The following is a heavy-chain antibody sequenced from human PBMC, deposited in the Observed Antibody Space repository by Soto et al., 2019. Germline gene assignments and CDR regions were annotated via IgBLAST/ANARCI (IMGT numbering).Heavy chain of an antibody. CDR1: GGSFSGYY. V-gene: IGHV4-34*01. CDR2: INHSGST. CDR3: ARGTTVIEY. J-gene: IGHJ4*02. D-gene: IGHD4-17*01. Sequence: SETLSLTCAVYGGSFSGYYWSWIRQPPGKGLEWIGEINHSGSTNYNPSLKSRVTISVDTSKNQFSLKLSSVTAADTAVYYCARGTTVIEYWGQGTLVTVSS.